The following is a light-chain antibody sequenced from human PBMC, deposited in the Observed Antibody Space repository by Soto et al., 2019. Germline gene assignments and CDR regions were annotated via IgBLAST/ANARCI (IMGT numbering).Light chain of an antibody. J-gene: IGKJ4*01. CDR2: GAS. CDR3: QQYGSSPRLT. V-gene: IGKV3-20*01. CDR1: QSVSSSY. Sequence: EIVLTQSPGTLSLSPGERATLSCRASQSVSSSYVAWYQQKPGQAPRLLIYGASSRATGIPDRFSGSGSGIDFTLTISRLEPEDVAVYYCQQYGSSPRLTFGGGTKVEIK.